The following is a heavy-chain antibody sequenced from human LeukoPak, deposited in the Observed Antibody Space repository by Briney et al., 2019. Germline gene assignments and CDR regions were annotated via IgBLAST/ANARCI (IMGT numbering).Heavy chain of an antibody. Sequence: GGSLRLSCAASGFSFSVYWMHWVRQAPGKGPVWVSRIKTDGSITDYADSVKGRFTIFRDNSKNMLYLQMNSLRVEDTAVYYCAKGHGDSSGYYYFDSWGQGTLVTVSS. J-gene: IGHJ4*02. CDR1: GFSFSVYW. CDR2: IKTDGSIT. V-gene: IGHV3-74*01. CDR3: AKGHGDSSGYYYFDS. D-gene: IGHD3-22*01.